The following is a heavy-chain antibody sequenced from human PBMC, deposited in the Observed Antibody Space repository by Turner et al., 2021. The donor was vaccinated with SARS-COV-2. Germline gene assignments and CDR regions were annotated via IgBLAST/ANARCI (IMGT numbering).Heavy chain of an antibody. CDR1: GGTFNTYA. J-gene: IGHJ4*02. CDR2: IIPIFGTA. V-gene: IGHV1-69*01. Sequence: QVQLVQSGAELKKPGSSVKVSCKASGGTFNTYAISWVRQAPGQGLEWMGGIIPIFGTANYAQKFQGRVTITADESTSTGYMELSSLRSEDTAVYYCARVDGYYDGSGNYSDYWGQGTLVTVSS. D-gene: IGHD3-22*01. CDR3: ARVDGYYDGSGNYSDY.